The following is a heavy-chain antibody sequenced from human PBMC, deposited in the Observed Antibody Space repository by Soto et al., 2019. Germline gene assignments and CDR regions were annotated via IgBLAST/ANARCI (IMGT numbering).Heavy chain of an antibody. CDR2: ISNSGEDT. J-gene: IGHJ3*02. Sequence: PGGSVRLSCAASGFSFSDYYMTWIRQAPGKGLEWVSRISNSGEDTNYADSVQGRFTISRDNGENSLDLQMTSLRAEDTAVYYCTRHLRARGIVHDVFDIWGQGTMVTVSS. D-gene: IGHD2-8*01. V-gene: IGHV3-11*06. CDR3: TRHLRARGIVHDVFDI. CDR1: GFSFSDYY.